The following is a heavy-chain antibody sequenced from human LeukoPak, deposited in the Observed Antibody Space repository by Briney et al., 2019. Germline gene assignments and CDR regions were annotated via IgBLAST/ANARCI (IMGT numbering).Heavy chain of an antibody. J-gene: IGHJ4*02. CDR1: GFTFSNYA. V-gene: IGHV3-23*01. CDR3: ARGDAGIEAAGNVLNFLDY. Sequence: GGSLRLSCAASGFTFSNYAMNWVRQAPGKGLEWVSIISGSGGSTHYADSVKGRLAISRDNSRNTVYLQMNSLRAEDTAVYQCARGDAGIEAAGNVLNFLDYWGQGILVTVSS. CDR2: ISGSGGST. D-gene: IGHD6-13*01.